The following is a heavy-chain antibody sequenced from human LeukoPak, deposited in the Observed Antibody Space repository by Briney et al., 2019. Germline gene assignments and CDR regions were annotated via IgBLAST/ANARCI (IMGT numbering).Heavy chain of an antibody. CDR2: INAGNGNT. CDR1: GYTFTSYA. J-gene: IGHJ4*02. CDR3: ARDRLGVPPPALLVVSGFDR. V-gene: IGHV1-3*01. D-gene: IGHD3-9*01. Sequence: ASVKVSCKASGYTFTSYAMHWVRQAPGQRLEWMGWINAGNGNTKYSQKFQGRVTMTEDTSTDTAYMELSSLRSEDTAVYFCARDRLGVPPPALLVVSGFDRWGQGTLVTVSS.